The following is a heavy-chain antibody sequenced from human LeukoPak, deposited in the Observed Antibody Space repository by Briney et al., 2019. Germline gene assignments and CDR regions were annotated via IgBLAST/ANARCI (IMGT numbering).Heavy chain of an antibody. CDR3: ASLNNYVPVY. J-gene: IGHJ4*02. Sequence: SETLSLTCAVSGYSISSGFYWGWIRQPPGKGLEWIGNIYHSGSTYYNPSLKSRVTLSVDTSKNQFSLKLSSETAADTAVYYCASLNNYVPVYWGQGTLVTVSS. CDR2: IYHSGST. V-gene: IGHV4-38-2*01. D-gene: IGHD4-11*01. CDR1: GYSISSGFY.